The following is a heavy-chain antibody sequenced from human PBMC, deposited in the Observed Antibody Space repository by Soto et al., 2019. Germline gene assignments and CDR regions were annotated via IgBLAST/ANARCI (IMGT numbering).Heavy chain of an antibody. V-gene: IGHV3-13*01. CDR1: GFTFSSYD. Sequence: EVQLVESGGDLVQPGGSLRLSCAASGFTFSSYDFHWVRQATGKGLEWVSGIGTAGDTYYAGSVKGRFIMSRENGKNSLYLQMNSLRAGDTAVYYCTRGADGFDYWGQGTLVIVSS. J-gene: IGHJ4*02. CDR3: TRGADGFDY. D-gene: IGHD3-16*01. CDR2: IGTAGDT.